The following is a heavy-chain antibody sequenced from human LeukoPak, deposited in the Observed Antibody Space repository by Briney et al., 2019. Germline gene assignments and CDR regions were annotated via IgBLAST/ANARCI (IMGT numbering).Heavy chain of an antibody. J-gene: IGHJ5*02. V-gene: IGHV3-30-3*01. CDR1: GFTFSSYA. CDR3: AKDDDAFDP. CDR2: ISYDGSNK. Sequence: PGRSLRLSCAASGFTFSSYAMHWVRQAPGKGLEWVAVISYDGSNKYYADSVKGRFTISRDNSKNTLYLQMNSLRAEDTAVYYCAKDDDAFDPWGQGTLVTVSS.